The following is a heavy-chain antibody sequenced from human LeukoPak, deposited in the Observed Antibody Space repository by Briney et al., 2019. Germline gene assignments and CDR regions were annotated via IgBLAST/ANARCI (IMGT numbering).Heavy chain of an antibody. CDR3: ARAPTAAGYYFYGMDV. CDR2: ISAYNGNT. J-gene: IGHJ6*02. Sequence: GASVKVSCKASGYTFTSYGISWVRQAPGQGLEWMGWISAYNGNTSYAQKLQGRVTMTTDTSTSTAYMELRSLRSDDTAVYHCARAPTAAGYYFYGMDVWGQGTTVTVSS. V-gene: IGHV1-18*01. D-gene: IGHD6-13*01. CDR1: GYTFTSYG.